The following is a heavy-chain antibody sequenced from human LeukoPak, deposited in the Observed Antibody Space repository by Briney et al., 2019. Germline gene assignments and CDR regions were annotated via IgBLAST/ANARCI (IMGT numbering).Heavy chain of an antibody. D-gene: IGHD1-1*01. CDR2: IYYSGST. CDR1: GGSISSSSYY. CDR3: ARDKLSVEPSGRFDP. J-gene: IGHJ5*02. V-gene: IGHV4-39*07. Sequence: SETLSLTCTVSGGSISSSSYYWGWIRQPPGKGLEWIGSIYYSGSTYYNPSLKSRVTISVDTSKNQFSLKLSSVTAADTAVYYCARDKLSVEPSGRFDPWGQGTLVTVSS.